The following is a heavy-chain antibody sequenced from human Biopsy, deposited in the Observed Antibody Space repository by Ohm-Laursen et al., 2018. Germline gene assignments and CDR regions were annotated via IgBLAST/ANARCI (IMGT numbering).Heavy chain of an antibody. CDR1: GFTFTSYE. V-gene: IGHV3-48*03. D-gene: IGHD2-2*02. Sequence: SLRLSCTASGFTFTSYEMNWVRQASGKGLEWVANIHYTGSPIYYADSVGGRFTISRDNGEYSLFLQMNSLRVDDTAVYYCARRIPLYGMDVWGQGTTVTVSS. CDR2: IHYTGSPI. J-gene: IGHJ6*02. CDR3: ARRIPLYGMDV.